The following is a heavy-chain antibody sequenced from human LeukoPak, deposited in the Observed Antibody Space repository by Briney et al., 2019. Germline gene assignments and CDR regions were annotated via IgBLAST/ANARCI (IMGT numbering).Heavy chain of an antibody. V-gene: IGHV3-48*03. J-gene: IGHJ4*02. D-gene: IGHD3-3*01. CDR3: ARSARLMKGVVEVTALDD. Sequence: PGGSLTLSCEDSGFTFRSYEMNWVRQAPGKGPEWIAYLSSSGSAFPYADSVKGRFTIARDNAKNSVYLEMNSLRADDTAVYYCARSARLMKGVVEVTALDDWGQGTLVTVSS. CDR2: LSSSGSAF. CDR1: GFTFRSYE.